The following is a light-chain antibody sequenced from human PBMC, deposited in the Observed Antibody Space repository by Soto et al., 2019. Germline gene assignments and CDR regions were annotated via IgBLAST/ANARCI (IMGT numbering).Light chain of an antibody. V-gene: IGKV3-15*01. Sequence: EIVWTQSPGTLSLSPGERATLSCRASQSVGDNLAWYQHKPGQAPRLLIYGAYGRATGIPARFSGSGSGTEFTLTISSLQSEDFAIYYCQQYNNWSYTFGPGTRLEIK. CDR3: QQYNNWSYT. CDR2: GAY. J-gene: IGKJ5*01. CDR1: QSVGDN.